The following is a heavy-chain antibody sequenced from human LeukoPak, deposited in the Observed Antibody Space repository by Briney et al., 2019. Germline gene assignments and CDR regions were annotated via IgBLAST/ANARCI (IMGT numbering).Heavy chain of an antibody. V-gene: IGHV5-51*01. Sequence: AESLKSSCKGSGYTFTRYWIGWVRQMPGKGLEWMGIIYPGDSDTRYSPSFQGQVTISADKSITTAYMQWSSLKASATAIYYCVRTSGWYSSWFDPWGQGTLVSASS. CDR1: GYTFTRYW. D-gene: IGHD6-19*01. J-gene: IGHJ5*02. CDR2: IYPGDSDT. CDR3: VRTSGWYSSWFDP.